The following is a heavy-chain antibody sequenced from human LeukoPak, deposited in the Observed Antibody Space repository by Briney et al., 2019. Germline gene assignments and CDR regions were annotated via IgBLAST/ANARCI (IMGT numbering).Heavy chain of an antibody. D-gene: IGHD3-3*01. CDR2: IYYSGST. CDR3: ARLAIFGVVRSFDY. J-gene: IGHJ4*02. V-gene: IGHV4-59*08. Sequence: SETLSLTCTVSGGSISSYYRSWIRQPPGKGLEWIGYIYYSGSTNYNPSLKSRVTISVDTSKNQFSLKLSSVTAADTAVYYCARLAIFGVVRSFDYWGQGTLVTVSS. CDR1: GGSISSYY.